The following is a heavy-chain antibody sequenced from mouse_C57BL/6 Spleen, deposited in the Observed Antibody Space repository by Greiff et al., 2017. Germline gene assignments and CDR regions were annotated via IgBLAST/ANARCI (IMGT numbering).Heavy chain of an antibody. Sequence: QVQLQQSGAELVRPGTSVKVSCQASGYAFTNYLIEWVKQRPGQGLEWIGVINPGSGGPNYNEKFKGKATLTADKSSSTAYMQLSSLTSEDSAVYFWARGGLLYAMDDWGQGTSVTVSS. CDR2: INPGSGGP. CDR1: GYAFTNYL. J-gene: IGHJ4*01. D-gene: IGHD1-1*01. CDR3: ARGGLLYAMDD. V-gene: IGHV1-54*01.